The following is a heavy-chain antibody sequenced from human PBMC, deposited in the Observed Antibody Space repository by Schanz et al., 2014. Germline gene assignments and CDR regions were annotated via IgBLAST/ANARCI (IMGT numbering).Heavy chain of an antibody. V-gene: IGHV3-30*18. CDR3: AKDSTHIDIVLVPTAIDY. Sequence: VQLLESGGGLVQPGGSLRLSCAASGFSIRNHDMHWVRQAPGKGLEWVAAMSYDGSIKYYGDSVKGRFTISRDNSKNTLYLHMNTLRSEDTAVYYCAKDSTHIDIVLVPTAIDYWGQGTLVTVSS. CDR1: GFSIRNHD. D-gene: IGHD2-2*01. J-gene: IGHJ4*02. CDR2: MSYDGSIK.